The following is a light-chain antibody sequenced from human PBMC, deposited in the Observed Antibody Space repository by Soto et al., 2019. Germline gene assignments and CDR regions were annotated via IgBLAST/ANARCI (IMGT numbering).Light chain of an antibody. CDR3: QNYNSAPLT. CDR1: QGISNY. Sequence: DIQMTQSPSSLSASVCDTVTITCRASQGISNYLAWFQQKPGRVPQFMIYAASTLQPGVPPRFSGSGSGTDFTLTISSLQPEDVATYYCQNYNSAPLTFGPGTRLEIK. CDR2: AAS. J-gene: IGKJ3*01. V-gene: IGKV1-27*01.